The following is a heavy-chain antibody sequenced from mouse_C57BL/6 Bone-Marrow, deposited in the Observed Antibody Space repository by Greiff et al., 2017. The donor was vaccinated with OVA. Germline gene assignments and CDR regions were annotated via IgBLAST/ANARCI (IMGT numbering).Heavy chain of an antibody. CDR3: ARFYYGSSCQSYWYFDV. CDR2: MNPSSGYT. CDR1: GYTFTSYW. J-gene: IGHJ1*03. D-gene: IGHD1-1*01. Sequence: VKLMESGAELAKPGASVKLSCKASGYTFTSYWMHWVKQRPGQGLEWIGYMNPSSGYTKYNQKFKDKATLTADKSSSTAYMQLSSLTYEDSAVYYCARFYYGSSCQSYWYFDVWGTGTTVTVSS. V-gene: IGHV1-7*01.